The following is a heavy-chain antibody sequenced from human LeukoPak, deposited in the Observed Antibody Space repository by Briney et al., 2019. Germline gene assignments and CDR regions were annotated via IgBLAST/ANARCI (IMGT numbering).Heavy chain of an antibody. Sequence: ASVKVSCKASGYTFTGYYMHWVRQAPGQGLEWMGWFNPNSGGTNYAQKFQGRVTMTRDTSISTAYMELSRLRSDDTAVYYCARAPPIVLMVYADNWFDPWGQGTLVTVSS. CDR2: FNPNSGGT. D-gene: IGHD2-8*01. V-gene: IGHV1-2*02. J-gene: IGHJ5*02. CDR3: ARAPPIVLMVYADNWFDP. CDR1: GYTFTGYY.